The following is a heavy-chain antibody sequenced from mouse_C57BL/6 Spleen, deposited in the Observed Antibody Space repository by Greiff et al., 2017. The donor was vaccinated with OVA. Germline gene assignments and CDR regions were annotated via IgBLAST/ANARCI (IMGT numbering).Heavy chain of an antibody. CDR2: IDPNSGGT. J-gene: IGHJ3*01. V-gene: IGHV1-72*01. D-gene: IGHD2-3*01. CDR3: AREDGYFAWFAY. Sequence: QVQLQQPGAGLVKPGASVKLSCKASGYTFTSYWLHWVKQRPGRGLEWIGRIDPNSGGTKYNEKFKSKATLTVDKPSSTAYMQLSSLTSEDSAVYYCAREDGYFAWFAYWGQGTLVTVSA. CDR1: GYTFTSYW.